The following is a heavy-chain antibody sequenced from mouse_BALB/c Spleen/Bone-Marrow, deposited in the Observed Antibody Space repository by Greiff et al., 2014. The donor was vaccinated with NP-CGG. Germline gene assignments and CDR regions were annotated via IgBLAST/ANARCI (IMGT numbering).Heavy chain of an antibody. CDR2: INPYNDGT. CDR1: GYTFSSYV. CDR3: ARRRDDGYYRWDY. V-gene: IGHV1-14*01. Sequence: VQLKQSGPELVKPGASVKMSCKASGYTFSSYVMHWVKQKPGQGLEWIGGINPYNDGTKYNEKFKGKATLTSDKSSSTAYVELSSLTSEDSAVYYCARRRDDGYYRWDYWGQGTTLTVSS. D-gene: IGHD2-3*01. J-gene: IGHJ2*01.